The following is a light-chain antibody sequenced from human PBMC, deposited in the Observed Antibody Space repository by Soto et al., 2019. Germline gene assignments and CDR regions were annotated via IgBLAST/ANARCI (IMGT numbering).Light chain of an antibody. CDR3: QQYNYWPRT. J-gene: IGKJ1*01. Sequence: EIVMTQSPATLSVSPGERATLSCRASQNVGNNLVWYQQKPGQAPRLLIYAASARATGIPARFSGTGSGTDFTLTISSLQSEDFAVYYCQQYNYWPRTFGQGTKVDIK. V-gene: IGKV3-15*01. CDR1: QNVGNN. CDR2: AAS.